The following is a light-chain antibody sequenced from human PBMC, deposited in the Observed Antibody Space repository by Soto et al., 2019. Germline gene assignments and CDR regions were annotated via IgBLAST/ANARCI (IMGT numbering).Light chain of an antibody. V-gene: IGKV1-6*01. J-gene: IGKJ5*01. Sequence: AIQMTQSPSSLSASVGDRVTITCRASQSVSNWLAWYQQKRGKAPKLLIYAASSLQSGVQSRFSGSGSGTDFTLTISSLQPEDFATYYCLQDYNYPITFGQGTRLEIK. CDR1: QSVSNW. CDR2: AAS. CDR3: LQDYNYPIT.